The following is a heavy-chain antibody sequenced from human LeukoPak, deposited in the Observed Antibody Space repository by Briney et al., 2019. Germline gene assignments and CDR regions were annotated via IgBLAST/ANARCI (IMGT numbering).Heavy chain of an antibody. Sequence: ASVKVSCKASGYTFTGYYVHWVRQAPGQGLEWMGWINPNSGGTNYEQKFQGRVTMTRDTSISTAYMELSRLRSDDTAVYYCATSWKRITMVRGVIAFFPFGYWGQGTLVTVSS. CDR2: INPNSGGT. V-gene: IGHV1-2*02. CDR1: GYTFTGYY. J-gene: IGHJ4*02. CDR3: ATSWKRITMVRGVIAFFPFGY. D-gene: IGHD3-10*01.